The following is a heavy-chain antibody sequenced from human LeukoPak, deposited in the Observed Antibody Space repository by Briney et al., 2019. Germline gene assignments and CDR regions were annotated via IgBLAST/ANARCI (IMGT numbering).Heavy chain of an antibody. D-gene: IGHD3-22*01. Sequence: GGSLRFSCAASGFTFSSYAMSWVRQAPGKGLEWVSAISGSGGSTYYADSVKGRFTISRDNSKNTLYLQMNSLRAEDTAVYYCAKLPLSYYYDSSGYYLSGYFDYWGQGTLVTVSS. CDR2: ISGSGGST. J-gene: IGHJ4*02. V-gene: IGHV3-23*01. CDR1: GFTFSSYA. CDR3: AKLPLSYYYDSSGYYLSGYFDY.